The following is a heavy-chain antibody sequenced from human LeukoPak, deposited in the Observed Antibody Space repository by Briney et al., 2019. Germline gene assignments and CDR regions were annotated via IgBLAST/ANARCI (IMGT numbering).Heavy chain of an antibody. CDR1: GFTFSNYW. Sequence: QPGGSLSLSCAASGFTFSNYWMSWVRQAPGKGLEWVANIKEDGSEKYYVDSVKGRFTISRDNARNSLCLQMNSLRAEDTAVYYCASGRQLGYWGQGTLVTVSS. V-gene: IGHV3-7*01. J-gene: IGHJ4*02. D-gene: IGHD6-13*01. CDR2: IKEDGSEK. CDR3: ASGRQLGY.